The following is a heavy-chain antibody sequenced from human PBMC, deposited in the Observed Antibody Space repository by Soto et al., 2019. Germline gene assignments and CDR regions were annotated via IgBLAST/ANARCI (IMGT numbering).Heavy chain of an antibody. Sequence: ASETLSLTCTVSGGSISSYFWSWIRQPPGKGLEWIGYIYYSGSTNYNPSLKSRVTISVDTSKNQFALKLSSVTAADTAVYYCARVPKYCSSTSCYKKAGMDVWGQGTTATVSS. V-gene: IGHV4-59*01. D-gene: IGHD2-2*02. CDR2: IYYSGST. J-gene: IGHJ6*02. CDR3: ARVPKYCSSTSCYKKAGMDV. CDR1: GGSISSYF.